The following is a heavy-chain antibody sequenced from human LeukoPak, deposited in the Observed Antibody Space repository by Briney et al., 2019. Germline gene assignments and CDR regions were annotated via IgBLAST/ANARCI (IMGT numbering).Heavy chain of an antibody. CDR3: ASLSSSWFSSVWFDP. CDR1: GGSISSSSYY. CDR2: TYYSGST. V-gene: IGHV4-39*07. D-gene: IGHD6-13*01. J-gene: IGHJ5*02. Sequence: SETLSLTCTVSGGSISSSSYYWGWIRQPPGKGLEWIGSTYYSGSTYYNPSLKSRVTISVDTSKNQFSLKLSSVTAADTAVYYCASLSSSWFSSVWFDPWGQGTLVTVSS.